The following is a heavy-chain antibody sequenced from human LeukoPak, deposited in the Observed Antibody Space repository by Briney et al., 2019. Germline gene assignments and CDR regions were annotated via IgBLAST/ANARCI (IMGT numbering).Heavy chain of an antibody. V-gene: IGHV1-8*01. CDR1: GYTFTSCD. Sequence: ASVKVSCKASGYTFTSCDINWVRQATGQGLEWRGWMNPNSGNTGYGQSFQGRITMTRDIPIGTAYMELSNLTSEDTAIYYCTRGSSGRRDNWGQGTLVTVSA. J-gene: IGHJ4*02. D-gene: IGHD6-19*01. CDR3: TRGSSGRRDN. CDR2: MNPNSGNT.